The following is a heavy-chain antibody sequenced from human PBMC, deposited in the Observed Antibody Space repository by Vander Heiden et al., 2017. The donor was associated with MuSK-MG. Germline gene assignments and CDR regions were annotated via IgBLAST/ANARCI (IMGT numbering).Heavy chain of an antibody. D-gene: IGHD1-26*01. V-gene: IGHV3-48*01. J-gene: IGHJ4*02. Sequence: VQVVESGGGLVQPGGSLRLSCAASGFPFTNYGMDWLRPARGKGLEWISYISSSGSTIYYADSVRGRFTISRDNAKNSLNLQMNSLRAEDTAVYYCARDLVGAAAFDYWGQGALVTVSS. CDR2: ISSSGSTI. CDR1: GFPFTNYG. CDR3: ARDLVGAAAFDY.